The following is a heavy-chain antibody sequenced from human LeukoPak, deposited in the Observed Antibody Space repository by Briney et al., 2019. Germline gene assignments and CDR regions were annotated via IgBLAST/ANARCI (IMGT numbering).Heavy chain of an antibody. CDR2: IHYSGST. J-gene: IGHJ6*03. Sequence: SETLSLTCTVSGGSVSDYYWSWIRQSPGKGLEWIGYIHYSGSTNYNPSLKSRVTISVDTSKNQFSLKVSSVTAADTAVYYCASLSSSVSYYYYMDVWGKGTTVTVSS. D-gene: IGHD6-6*01. CDR1: GGSVSDYY. V-gene: IGHV4-59*02. CDR3: ASLSSSVSYYYYMDV.